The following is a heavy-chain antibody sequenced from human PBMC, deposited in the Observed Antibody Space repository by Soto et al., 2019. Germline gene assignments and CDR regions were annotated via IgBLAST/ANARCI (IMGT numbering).Heavy chain of an antibody. Sequence: GXSLKDCCKASGGAFSGYAINWVRQAPGQGLEWMGAIIPIFTTLNYAQRFQGRVTITADESTSTAYMELSSLRSDDTAVYFCAREGQSNSWFRAFVLWAHGTMVTVSS. CDR2: IIPIFTTL. CDR3: AREGQSNSWFRAFVL. D-gene: IGHD6-13*01. J-gene: IGHJ3*01. CDR1: GGAFSGYA. V-gene: IGHV1-69*13.